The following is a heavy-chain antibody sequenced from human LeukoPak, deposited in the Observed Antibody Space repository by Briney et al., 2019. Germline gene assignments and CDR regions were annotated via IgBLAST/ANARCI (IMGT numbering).Heavy chain of an antibody. CDR1: GFTFSSFA. CDR2: ISGSGGST. V-gene: IGHV3-23*01. CDR3: AKDRSCTGSSCNVGS. D-gene: IGHD2-2*01. J-gene: IGHJ3*01. Sequence: GGSLRLSCAASGFTFSSFAMSWVRQAPGKGLEWVSAISGSGGSTYYADSVKGRFTISRDNSKNTLFLQMNSLRAEDTAVYYCAKDRSCTGSSCNVGSWGQGTMVTVSS.